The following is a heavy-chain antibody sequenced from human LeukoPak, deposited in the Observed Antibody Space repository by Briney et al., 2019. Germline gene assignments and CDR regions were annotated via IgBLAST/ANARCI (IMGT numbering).Heavy chain of an antibody. CDR2: IKQDGSAK. CDR1: GFTYSDHW. J-gene: IGHJ4*02. Sequence: GGSLRLSCAASGFTYSDHWMSWVRQAPGRGLEWVANIKQDGSAKFYVDSVEGRFTISRDNAKNSLYLRMNSLRAEDTAVYYCARDRGWSFPHPDYWGQGTLVTVSS. CDR3: ARDRGWSFPHPDY. V-gene: IGHV3-7*01. D-gene: IGHD6-19*01.